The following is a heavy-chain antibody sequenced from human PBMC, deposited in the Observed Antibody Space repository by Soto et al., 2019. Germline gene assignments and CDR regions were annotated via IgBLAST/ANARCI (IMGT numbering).Heavy chain of an antibody. J-gene: IGHJ6*02. CDR2: IIPIFGTA. V-gene: IGHV1-69*13. CDR1: GGTFSSYG. Sequence: SVKVSCKASGGTFSSYGISWVRQAPGQGLEWMGGIIPIFGTANYAQKFQGRVTITADESTSTAYMELSSLRSEDTAVYYCARDRESSGNYHYYGMDVWGQGTTVTVSS. CDR3: ARDRESSGNYHYYGMDV. D-gene: IGHD6-19*01.